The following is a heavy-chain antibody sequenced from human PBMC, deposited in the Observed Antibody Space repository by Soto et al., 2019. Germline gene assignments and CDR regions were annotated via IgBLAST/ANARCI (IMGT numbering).Heavy chain of an antibody. V-gene: IGHV3-33*01. CDR3: ARDDIVLVPAAIGVPGY. CDR2: IWYDGGNK. D-gene: IGHD2-2*01. J-gene: IGHJ4*02. Sequence: QVQLVESGGGVVQPGRSLRLSCAASGFTFSSYGMHWVRQAPGKGLEWVAVIWYDGGNKYYADSVKGRFTISRDNSKNPLYLQMNSLRAEDTAVYYCARDDIVLVPAAIGVPGYWGQGTLVTVSS. CDR1: GFTFSSYG.